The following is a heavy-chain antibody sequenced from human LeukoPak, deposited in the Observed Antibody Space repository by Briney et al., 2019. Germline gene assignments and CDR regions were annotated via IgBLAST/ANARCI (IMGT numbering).Heavy chain of an antibody. D-gene: IGHD3-22*01. CDR2: IYYSGST. Sequence: SETPSLSCTVSGGSISSGGYYWSWIRQHPGKGLEWIGYIYYSGSTYYNPSLKSRVTISVDTSKNQFSLRLSSVTAADTAVYYCARRFYYDSTENWFDPWGQGTLVTVSS. CDR3: ARRFYYDSTENWFDP. J-gene: IGHJ5*02. V-gene: IGHV4-31*02. CDR1: GGSISSGGYY.